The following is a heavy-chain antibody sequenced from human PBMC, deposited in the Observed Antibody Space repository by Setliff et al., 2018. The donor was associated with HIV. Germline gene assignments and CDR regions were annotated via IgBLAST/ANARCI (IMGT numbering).Heavy chain of an antibody. V-gene: IGHV4-39*01. CDR1: GGSFSSSTYS. Sequence: ASETLSLTCTVSGGSFSSSTYSWGWIRQPPGMGLEWIGSIHSSGTTYYNPSLKSRVAISVDTSRSQFSLKLRSVTAADTAVYYCARHKTNYDFYAFDVWGQGTMVT. CDR3: ARHKTNYDFYAFDV. J-gene: IGHJ3*01. CDR2: IHSSGTT. D-gene: IGHD3-3*01.